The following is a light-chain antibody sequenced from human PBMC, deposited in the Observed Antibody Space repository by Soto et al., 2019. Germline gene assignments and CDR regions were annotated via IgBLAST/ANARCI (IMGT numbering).Light chain of an antibody. Sequence: EIVLTQSPGTLSLSPGERATLSCRASHTISSSYLAWYQQKPGQAPRLLIYDASNRATGIPARFSGSGSGTDFTLTISSLEPEDIAVYYCQQRSNWRVTFGRGTKVDIK. CDR3: QQRSNWRVT. V-gene: IGKV3D-20*02. CDR2: DAS. J-gene: IGKJ4*01. CDR1: HTISSSY.